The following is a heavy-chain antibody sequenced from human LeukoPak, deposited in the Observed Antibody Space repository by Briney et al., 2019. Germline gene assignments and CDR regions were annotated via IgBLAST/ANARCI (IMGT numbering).Heavy chain of an antibody. Sequence: GGPLRLSCAASGLTFSSYSMNWVRQAPGKGLEWVSSISSSSSYIYYADSVKGRFTISRDNAKNSLYLQMNSLRAEDTAVYYCARLTGTRKYYFDYWGQGTLVTVSS. J-gene: IGHJ4*02. D-gene: IGHD1-20*01. V-gene: IGHV3-21*01. CDR2: ISSSSSYI. CDR1: GLTFSSYS. CDR3: ARLTGTRKYYFDY.